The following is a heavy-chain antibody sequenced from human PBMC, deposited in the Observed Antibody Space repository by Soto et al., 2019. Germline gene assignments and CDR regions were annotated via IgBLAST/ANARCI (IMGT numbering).Heavy chain of an antibody. D-gene: IGHD2-15*01. CDR3: AARGGRDQYIDV. V-gene: IGHV1-58*01. Sequence: GASVKVSCKASGFTLTNSALQWVRQARGQRLEWIGWIVVGSGNTNYAQKFQERVTISRDMSTSMAYMELNSLRSDDTAVYYCAARGGRDQYIDVWGKGTTVTVSS. J-gene: IGHJ6*03. CDR1: GFTLTNSA. CDR2: IVVGSGNT.